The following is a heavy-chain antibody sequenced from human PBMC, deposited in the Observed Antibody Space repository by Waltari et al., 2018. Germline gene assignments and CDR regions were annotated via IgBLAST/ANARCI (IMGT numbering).Heavy chain of an antibody. J-gene: IGHJ4*02. CDR3: AKDAFGNTYLDH. CDR2: IFFGGGDS. CDR1: GFSLGTCG. V-gene: IGHV3-30*18. D-gene: IGHD3-10*01. Sequence: QVQLVESGGGVVQPGMSLSLSCAASGFSLGTCGMHWVRQAPGKGLEWVALIFFGGGDSFYADSVRGRFTISRDNSKNTLYLDINSLRLDDTAIYYCAKDAFGNTYLDHWGQGTLVTVSS.